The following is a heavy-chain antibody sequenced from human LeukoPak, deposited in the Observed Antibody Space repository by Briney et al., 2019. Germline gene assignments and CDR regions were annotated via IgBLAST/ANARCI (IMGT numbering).Heavy chain of an antibody. CDR3: ARGPTSEYEPLTWYFDL. CDR2: IYYSGTT. Sequence: PSGTLSLTCTVSGGAISTEYWSWIRQPPGKGLQWIGYIYYSGTTNYSPSLKSRVTMSVDTTKNQFSLKLTSVTAADTAVYYCARGPTSEYEPLTWYFDLWGRGTLVTVSS. J-gene: IGHJ2*01. CDR1: GGAISTEY. D-gene: IGHD6-6*01. V-gene: IGHV4-59*01.